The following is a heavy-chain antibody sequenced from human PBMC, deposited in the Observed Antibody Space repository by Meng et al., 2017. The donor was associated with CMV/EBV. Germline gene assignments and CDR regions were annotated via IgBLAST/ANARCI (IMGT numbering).Heavy chain of an antibody. CDR3: ARDWVHMIVVIAQKYNWFDP. CDR1: GYY. J-gene: IGHJ5*02. Sequence: GYYMHWVRQAPGQGLGWMGWINPVSGGTSYAQKFQGRVTMTSDTSISTAYMELSRLRSDSTAVYYCARDWVHMIVVIAQKYNWFDPWGQGTLVTVSS. CDR2: INPVSGGT. V-gene: IGHV1-2*02. D-gene: IGHD2-21*01.